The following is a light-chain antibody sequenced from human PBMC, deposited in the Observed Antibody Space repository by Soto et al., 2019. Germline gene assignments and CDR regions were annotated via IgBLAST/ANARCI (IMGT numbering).Light chain of an antibody. CDR2: DVS. V-gene: IGKV1-5*01. CDR3: QQYESYWT. CDR1: HSISSW. Sequence: DIQMTQSPSTLSASVGDRVTITCRASHSISSWLAWYQQKPGQAPRLLIYDVSSLQSGVPSRFSGSGSATEFTLTISSLQPDDFATYYCQQYESYWTFGQGTKVEIK. J-gene: IGKJ1*01.